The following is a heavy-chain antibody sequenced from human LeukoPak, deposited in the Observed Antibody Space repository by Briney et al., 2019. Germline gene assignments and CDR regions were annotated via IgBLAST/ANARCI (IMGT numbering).Heavy chain of an antibody. D-gene: IGHD3-10*01. CDR1: GGTFSSYA. CDR3: ARDMITMVRGVHDY. CDR2: ISAYNGNT. Sequence: ASVKVSCKASGGTFSSYAISWVRQAPGQGLEWMGWISAYNGNTNYAQKLQGRVTMTTDTSTSTAYMELRSLRSDDTAVYYCARDMITMVRGVHDYWGQGTLVTVSS. V-gene: IGHV1-18*01. J-gene: IGHJ4*02.